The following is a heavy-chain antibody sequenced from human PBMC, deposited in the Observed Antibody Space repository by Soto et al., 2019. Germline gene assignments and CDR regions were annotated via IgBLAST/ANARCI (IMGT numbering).Heavy chain of an antibody. CDR2: ISAYNGNT. Sequence: SVKVSCKASGYTFTSYGISWVRQAPGQGLEWMGWISAYNGNTNYAQKLQGRVTMTTDTSTSTAYMELRSLRSDDTAVYYCARGSPYYDFWSGYPNVDYWGQGTLVTVSS. CDR1: GYTFTSYG. CDR3: ARGSPYYDFWSGYPNVDY. J-gene: IGHJ4*02. V-gene: IGHV1-18*01. D-gene: IGHD3-3*01.